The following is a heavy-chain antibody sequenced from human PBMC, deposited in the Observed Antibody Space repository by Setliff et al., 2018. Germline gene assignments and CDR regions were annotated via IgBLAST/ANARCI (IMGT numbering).Heavy chain of an antibody. CDR3: ARAPGTVVVPASRSAFDI. V-gene: IGHV1-18*01. CDR1: GYPFNNYG. Sequence: ASVKVSCKASGYPFNNYGISWLRQAPGQGLEWMGWIGGHNDDPLFAQKLQGRVTMTTDTSTSTAYMEVRSLRSDDTAVYYCARAPGTVVVPASRSAFDIWGQGTMVTVSS. D-gene: IGHD2-2*01. CDR2: IGGHNDDP. J-gene: IGHJ3*02.